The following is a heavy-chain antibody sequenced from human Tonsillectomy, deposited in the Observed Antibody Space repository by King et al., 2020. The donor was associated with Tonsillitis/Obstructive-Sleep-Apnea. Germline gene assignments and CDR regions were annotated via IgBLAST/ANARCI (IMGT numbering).Heavy chain of an antibody. CDR1: GFTFDDYA. V-gene: IGHV3-9*01. CDR2: ISWNSDTE. J-gene: IGHJ6*03. CDR3: AKAFGSTSSYYYYMGV. Sequence: VQLVESGGGLVQPGRSLRLSCAASGFTFDDYAMHWVRHAPGKGLEWVSGISWNSDTEAYADSVKGRFTISRDNAMSSLYLQMNSLRPEDTAFYYCAKAFGSTSSYYYYMGVWGTXTXVTVSS. D-gene: IGHD2-2*01.